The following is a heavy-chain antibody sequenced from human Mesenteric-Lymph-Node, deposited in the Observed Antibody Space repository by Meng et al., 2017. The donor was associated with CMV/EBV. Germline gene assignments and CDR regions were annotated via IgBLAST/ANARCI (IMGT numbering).Heavy chain of an antibody. CDR3: ARDLGSYSNFDY. J-gene: IGHJ4*02. D-gene: IGHD1-26*01. CDR1: GYTFTGYY. CDR2: INPNSGDT. Sequence: YKASGYTFTGYYMHWVRQAPGQGLEWMGWINPNSGDTNYAQKFQGRVTMTRDTSISTAYMELSRLRSDDTAVYYCARDLGSYSNFDYWGQGTLVTAPQ. V-gene: IGHV1-2*02.